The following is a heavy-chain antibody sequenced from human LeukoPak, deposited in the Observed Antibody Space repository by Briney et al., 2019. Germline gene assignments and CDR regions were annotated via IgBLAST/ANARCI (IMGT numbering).Heavy chain of an antibody. CDR3: ARVGTYYRSLDS. J-gene: IGHJ4*02. CDR1: GGSISSYY. Sequence: MPSETLSLTCTVSGGSISSYYWNWIRQPPGQGLEWIGYIYHSGGTNYNPSLKSRVSISLDTSKNQFSLKLSSVTAADTAVYYCARVGTYYRSLDSWGQGTLVTVSS. D-gene: IGHD3-10*01. CDR2: IYHSGGT. V-gene: IGHV4-59*01.